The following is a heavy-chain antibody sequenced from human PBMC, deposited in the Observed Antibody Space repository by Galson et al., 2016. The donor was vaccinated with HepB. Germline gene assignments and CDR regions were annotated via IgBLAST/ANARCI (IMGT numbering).Heavy chain of an antibody. J-gene: IGHJ6*02. CDR1: GYTFGNYV. CDR3: ARSAPSGLNHHYYYGMDV. Sequence: SVKVSCKASGYTFGNYVISWVRQAPGQGLEWMGGIIPMFGTPYYAHNFRGRVTINADESTSTGYMALSSLRSEDTAVYYCARSAPSGLNHHYYYGMDVWGQGTTVTVSS. V-gene: IGHV1-69*13. D-gene: IGHD6-13*01. CDR2: IIPMFGTP.